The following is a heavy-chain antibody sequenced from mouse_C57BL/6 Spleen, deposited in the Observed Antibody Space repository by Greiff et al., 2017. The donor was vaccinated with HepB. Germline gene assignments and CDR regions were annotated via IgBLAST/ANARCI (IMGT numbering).Heavy chain of an antibody. V-gene: IGHV5-16*01. J-gene: IGHJ1*03. CDR3: ARGDYGSSYGYFDV. Sequence: EVQLMESEGGLVQPGSSMKLSCTASGFTFSDYYMAWVRQVPEKGLEWVANINYDGSSTYYLDSLKSRFIISRDNAKNILYLQMSSLKSEDTATYYCARGDYGSSYGYFDVWGTGTTVTVSS. D-gene: IGHD1-1*01. CDR1: GFTFSDYY. CDR2: INYDGSST.